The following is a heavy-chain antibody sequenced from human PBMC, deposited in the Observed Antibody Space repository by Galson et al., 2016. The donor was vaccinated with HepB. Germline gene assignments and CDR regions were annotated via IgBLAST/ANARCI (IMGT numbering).Heavy chain of an antibody. J-gene: IGHJ4*02. Sequence: RLSCAGSGXTFTNAXMSWVRXAPGKGLEXXGRIKSKTDDDATDYAAPVKGRFTISSDDSKNTLYLQMNSLKTEDSAVYFCSTAEPYTRHWKDADFSGVVDXWGQGTLVTVSS. CDR1: GXTFTNAX. CDR2: IKSKTDDDAT. D-gene: IGHD1-1*01. V-gene: IGHV3-15*01. CDR3: STAEPYTRHWKDADFSGVVDX.